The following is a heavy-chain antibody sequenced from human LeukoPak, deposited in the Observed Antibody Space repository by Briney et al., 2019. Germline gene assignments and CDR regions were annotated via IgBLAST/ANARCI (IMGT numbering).Heavy chain of an antibody. Sequence: GGSLRLSCAASGFTVSNYWMHWVRQVPGKGLVWLSRINTDGNYTAYADSVKGRFTISRDDAKNSLYLQMNSLRAEDTALYYCAKDIVAAADWGHFQHWGQGTLVTVSS. CDR2: INTDGNYT. D-gene: IGHD6-13*01. V-gene: IGHV3-74*01. J-gene: IGHJ1*01. CDR3: AKDIVAAADWGHFQH. CDR1: GFTVSNYW.